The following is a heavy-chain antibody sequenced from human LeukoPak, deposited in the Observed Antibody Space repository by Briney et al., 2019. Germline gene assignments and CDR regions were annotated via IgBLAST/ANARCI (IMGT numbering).Heavy chain of an antibody. D-gene: IGHD3-9*01. CDR1: GVSSSRSEW. CDR2: IHRDGRT. J-gene: IGHJ4*02. Sequence: SGTLSLTCAVSGVSSSRSEWWIWVRQPPGQGLEWIGEIHRDGRTRYNPSLQTRVTMSIDYSKNQISLEVTSVTAADTAIYYCGKTDIYFNPIDYWGPGSLVTVSS. V-gene: IGHV4-4*02. CDR3: GKTDIYFNPIDY.